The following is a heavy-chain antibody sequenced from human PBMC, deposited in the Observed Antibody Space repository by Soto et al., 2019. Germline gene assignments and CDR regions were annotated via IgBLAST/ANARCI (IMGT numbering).Heavy chain of an antibody. CDR1: GYTFNLYG. J-gene: IGHJ4*02. Sequence: QVQLVQSAGEVRKPGASVKVSCKTSGYTFNLYGMTWLRQAPGQGLEWMGWISGYNGNATYAQKFKGRVILTIDTSTTTAHMELGSITSDDTAVYYCARILKKSRALGHWGQGTLVTVSS. V-gene: IGHV1-18*04. CDR2: ISGYNGNA. D-gene: IGHD3-9*01. CDR3: ARILKKSRALGH.